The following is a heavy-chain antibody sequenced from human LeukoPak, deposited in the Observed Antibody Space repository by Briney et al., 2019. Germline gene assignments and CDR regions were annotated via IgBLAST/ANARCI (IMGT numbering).Heavy chain of an antibody. CDR2: IGPTGTDR. CDR3: ATETIGRHYDY. D-gene: IGHD1-14*01. Sequence: GGSLRLSCAASGLTFSSCGFNWVRQAPGKGLEWVSSIGPTGTDRYYADSVRGRFTISRDNAKNSMYLQMDSLRDEGTAVYYCATETIGRHYDYWGQGTLLTVSS. J-gene: IGHJ4*02. CDR1: GLTFSSCG. V-gene: IGHV3-21*01.